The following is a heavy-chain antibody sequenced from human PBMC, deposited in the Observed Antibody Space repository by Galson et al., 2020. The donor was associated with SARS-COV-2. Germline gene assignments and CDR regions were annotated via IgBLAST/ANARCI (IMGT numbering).Heavy chain of an antibody. V-gene: IGHV1-3*01. CDR2: INAGNGNT. CDR1: GYTFTSYA. D-gene: IGHD3-10*01. CDR3: AREAGVLGELLYWFDP. J-gene: IGHJ5*02. Sequence: ASVKVSCKASGYTFTSYAMHWVRQAPGQRLEWMGWINAGNGNTKYSQKFQGRVTITRDTSASTAYMELSSLRSEDTAVYYCAREAGVLGELLYWFDPWGQGTLVTVSS.